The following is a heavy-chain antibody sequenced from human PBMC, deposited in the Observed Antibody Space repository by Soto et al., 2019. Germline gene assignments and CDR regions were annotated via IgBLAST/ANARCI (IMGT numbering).Heavy chain of an antibody. CDR2: ISASGGST. CDR3: ARDPSPYDFWSGSKRPYGLDV. V-gene: IGHV3-23*01. D-gene: IGHD3-3*01. Sequence: EVQLLESGGGMVERGGSLRLSCAASGSTFSRYAMNWVRQAPGKGLEWVSGISASGGSTYYADFVKGRITISRDNPKSTLYLQMNSLRVDDTGEYYCARDPSPYDFWSGSKRPYGLDVWGQGTTVTVSS. CDR1: GSTFSRYA. J-gene: IGHJ6*02.